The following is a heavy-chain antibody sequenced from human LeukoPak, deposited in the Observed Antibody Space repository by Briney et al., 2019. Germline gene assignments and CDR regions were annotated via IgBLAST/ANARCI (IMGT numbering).Heavy chain of an antibody. CDR2: IHSGGNI. D-gene: IGHD1-1*01. CDR3: ARDRGYAMDV. CDR1: GFTVSSNY. V-gene: IGHV3-53*01. J-gene: IGHJ6*02. Sequence: GGSLRLSCAASGFTVSSNYMSWVRQAPGKGLEWVSIIHSGGNIYYADSVKDRFTISRDNSKNTLYLQMNSLRAEDTAVYYCARDRGYAMDVWGQGTTVTVSS.